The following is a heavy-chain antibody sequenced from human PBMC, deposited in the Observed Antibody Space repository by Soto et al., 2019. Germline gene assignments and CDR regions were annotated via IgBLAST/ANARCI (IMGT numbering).Heavy chain of an antibody. D-gene: IGHD3-3*01. CDR2: IWYDGSNK. CDR3: AREGPGSGEPFDY. J-gene: IGHJ4*02. Sequence: QVQLVESGGGVVQPGRSLRLSCAASGFTFSSYGMHWVRQAPGKGLEWVAVIWYDGSNKYYADSVKGRFTISRDNSKNTLYLQMNSLRAEDTAVYYCAREGPGSGEPFDYWGQGTLVTVSS. V-gene: IGHV3-33*01. CDR1: GFTFSSYG.